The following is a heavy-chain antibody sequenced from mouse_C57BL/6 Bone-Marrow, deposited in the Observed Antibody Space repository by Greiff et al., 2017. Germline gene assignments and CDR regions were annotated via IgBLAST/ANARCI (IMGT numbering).Heavy chain of an antibody. CDR1: GFNIKDDY. V-gene: IGHV14-4*01. CDR3: TTGATVDYFDY. CDR2: IDPENGDT. J-gene: IGHJ2*01. Sequence: EVKLVESGAELVRPGASVKLSCTASGFNIKDDYMHWVKQRPEQGLEWIGWIDPENGDTEYASKFQGKATITADTSSNTAYLQLSRLTSEDTAVDYCTTGATVDYFDYWGQGTTLTVSS. D-gene: IGHD1-1*01.